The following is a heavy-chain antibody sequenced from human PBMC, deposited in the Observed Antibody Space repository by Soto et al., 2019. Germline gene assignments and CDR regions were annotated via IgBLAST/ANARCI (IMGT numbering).Heavy chain of an antibody. J-gene: IGHJ4*02. CDR1: GSSFASYE. Sequence: GDPEEVSCDACGSSFASYEICSVRQANGQVLDCMGWMKPNTGNSGYAQKFQDRVTMTSDTSISTAHMELSSLRSEDTAVYYCARRAETNGWNGFGADKYYFDFWGQGNLVTASS. D-gene: IGHD1-1*01. V-gene: IGHV1-8*01. CDR3: ARRAETNGWNGFGADKYYFDF. CDR2: MKPNTGNS.